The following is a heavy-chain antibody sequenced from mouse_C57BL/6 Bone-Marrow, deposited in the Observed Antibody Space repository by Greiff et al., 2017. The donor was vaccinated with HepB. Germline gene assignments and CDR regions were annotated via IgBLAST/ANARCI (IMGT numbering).Heavy chain of an antibody. CDR1: GFTFSSYG. CDR3: ARRDYGSSYGY. Sequence: EVQGVESGGDLVKPGGSLKLSCAASGFTFSSYGMSWVRQTPDKRLEWVATISSGGSYTYYPDSVKGRFTISRDNAKNTLYLQMSSLKSEDTAMYYCARRDYGSSYGYWGHGTTLTVSS. CDR2: ISSGGSYT. D-gene: IGHD1-1*01. J-gene: IGHJ2*01. V-gene: IGHV5-6*01.